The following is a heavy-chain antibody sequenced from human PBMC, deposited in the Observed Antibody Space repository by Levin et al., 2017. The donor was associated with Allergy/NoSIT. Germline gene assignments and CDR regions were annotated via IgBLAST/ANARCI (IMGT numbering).Heavy chain of an antibody. CDR3: ATGCIVVVVAATRDYYYMDV. CDR2: IIPIFGTA. Sequence: SVKVSCKASGGTFSSYAISGVRQAPGQGLEWMGGIIPIFGTANYAQKFQGRVTITADKSTSTAYMELSSLRSEDTALYYCATGCIVVVVAATRDYYYMDVCGKGTTVTVSS. V-gene: IGHV1-69*06. J-gene: IGHJ6*03. D-gene: IGHD2-15*01. CDR1: GGTFSSYA.